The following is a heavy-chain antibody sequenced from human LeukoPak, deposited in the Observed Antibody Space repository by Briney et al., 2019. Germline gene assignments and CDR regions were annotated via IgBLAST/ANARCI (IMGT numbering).Heavy chain of an antibody. Sequence: ETLSLTCTVSGGSISSYYWSWIRQPPGKGLEWIGYIYYSGSTNYNPSLKSRVTISVDTSKNQFSLKLSSVTAADTAVYYCAARGGYCSSTTCSNWFDPWGQGTLVTVSS. J-gene: IGHJ5*02. CDR2: IYYSGST. CDR1: GGSISSYY. CDR3: AARGGYCSSTTCSNWFDP. D-gene: IGHD2-2*01. V-gene: IGHV4-59*01.